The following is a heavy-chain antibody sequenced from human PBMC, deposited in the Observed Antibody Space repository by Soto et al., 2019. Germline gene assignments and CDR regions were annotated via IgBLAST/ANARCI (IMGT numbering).Heavy chain of an antibody. CDR2: TSYDGSNE. J-gene: IGHJ4*02. CDR1: GLTFSSYG. Sequence: QVQLVESGGGVVQPGRSLRLFCAASGLTFSSYGMHWVRQAPGKGLDWVAVTSYDGSNEHYADSVKGRFTISRDNSKNTLYLQMNSRRDEDTAVYYCAQDSYYYDSSGYYTFNYWGQGTLVTVSS. CDR3: AQDSYYYDSSGYYTFNY. D-gene: IGHD3-22*01. V-gene: IGHV3-30*18.